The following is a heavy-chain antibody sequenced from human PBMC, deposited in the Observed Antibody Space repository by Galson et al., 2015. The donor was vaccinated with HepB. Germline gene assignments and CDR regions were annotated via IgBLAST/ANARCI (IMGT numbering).Heavy chain of an antibody. D-gene: IGHD6-13*01. Sequence: SLRLSCAASGFTFSSYSMNWVRQAPGKGLEWVSSISSSSSYIYYADSVKGRFTISRDNAKNSLYLQMNSLRAEDTAVYYCARVLSIAAAGTGSLDYWGQGTLVTVSS. J-gene: IGHJ4*02. CDR3: ARVLSIAAAGTGSLDY. CDR2: ISSSSSYI. V-gene: IGHV3-21*01. CDR1: GFTFSSYS.